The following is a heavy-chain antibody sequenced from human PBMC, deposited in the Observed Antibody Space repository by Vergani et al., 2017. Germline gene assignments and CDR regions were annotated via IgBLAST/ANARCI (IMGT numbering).Heavy chain of an antibody. CDR1: GFTFSSYS. CDR2: ISSSSSYI. Sequence: EVQLVESGGGLVKTGGSLRLSCAASGFTFSSYSMNWVRQAPGKGLEWVSSISSSSSYIYYADSVKGRFTISRDNAKNSLYLQMNSLRAEDTAVYYCARAPLSSSLLFYYWGQGTLVTVSS. D-gene: IGHD6-6*01. CDR3: ARAPLSSSLLFYY. J-gene: IGHJ4*02. V-gene: IGHV3-21*01.